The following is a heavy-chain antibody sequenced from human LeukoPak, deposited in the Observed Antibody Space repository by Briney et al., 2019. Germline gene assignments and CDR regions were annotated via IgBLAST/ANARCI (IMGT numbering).Heavy chain of an antibody. CDR2: FNPEDGET. CDR3: ATERRYDFWSGPYGMDV. V-gene: IGHV1-24*01. CDR1: GYTLTELS. J-gene: IGHJ6*02. Sequence: GASVKVSCKVSGYTLTELSMHWVRQAPGKGLEWMGGFNPEDGETIYAQKLQGRVTITEDTTTDTAYMELNSLRSEDTAVYYCATERRYDFWSGPYGMDVWGQGTTVTVSS. D-gene: IGHD3/OR15-3a*01.